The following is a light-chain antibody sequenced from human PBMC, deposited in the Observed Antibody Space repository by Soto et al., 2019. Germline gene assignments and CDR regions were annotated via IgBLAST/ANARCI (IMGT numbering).Light chain of an antibody. Sequence: QPVLTQSPSASASLGASVKLTRTLSSGHSSYAIAWHQQQPEKGPRYLMKLNSDGSHSKGDGIPDRFSGSSSGAERHLTISSLQSEDEADYYCQTWGTAIHDVVFGGGTKLTVL. CDR1: SGHSSYA. CDR2: LNSDGSH. CDR3: QTWGTAIHDVV. J-gene: IGLJ2*01. V-gene: IGLV4-69*01.